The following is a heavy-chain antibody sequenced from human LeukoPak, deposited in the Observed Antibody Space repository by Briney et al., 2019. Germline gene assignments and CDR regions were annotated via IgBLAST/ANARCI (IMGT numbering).Heavy chain of an antibody. CDR1: GFTFSTYP. Sequence: PGGSLRLSCVASGFTFSTYPMSWVRQAAGKGLEWVAYISTTSTYTDYADSVKGRFTISRDNAKNLLFLQMNSLRPEDTAVYYCARDWYCSSSICYTDRNWFDPWGQGTLVTVSS. J-gene: IGHJ5*02. CDR2: ISTTSTYT. V-gene: IGHV3-21*04. CDR3: ARDWYCSSSICYTDRNWFDP. D-gene: IGHD2-2*02.